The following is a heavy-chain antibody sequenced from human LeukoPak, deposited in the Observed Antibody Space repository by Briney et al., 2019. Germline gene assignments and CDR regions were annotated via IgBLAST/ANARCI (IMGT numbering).Heavy chain of an antibody. J-gene: IGHJ4*02. D-gene: IGHD3-22*01. CDR3: ARGGGYYYDSSGYFDY. CDR1: GFTFSSYS. V-gene: IGHV3-21*01. CDR2: ISSSSSYI. Sequence: GGSLRLSCAASGFTFSSYSMNWVRQAPGKGLEWVSSISSSSSYIYYADSVKGRFTISRDNAKNSLYPQMNSLRAEDTAVYYCARGGGYYYDSSGYFDYWGQGTLVTVSS.